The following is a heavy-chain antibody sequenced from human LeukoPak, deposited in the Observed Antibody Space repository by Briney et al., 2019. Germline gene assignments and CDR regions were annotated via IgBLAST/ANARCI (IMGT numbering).Heavy chain of an antibody. Sequence: GGSLRLSCTASGFTFSNFWMSWVRQAPGKGLEWVAIINPDGSTTGYVDSVKGRFTISRDNAKNSLCRQLNSLRAEATAVYYCVRDHGWGAFDIWGKGTMVTVSS. J-gene: IGHJ3*02. V-gene: IGHV3-7*01. CDR1: GFTFSNFW. CDR3: VRDHGWGAFDI. CDR2: INPDGSTT. D-gene: IGHD3-16*01.